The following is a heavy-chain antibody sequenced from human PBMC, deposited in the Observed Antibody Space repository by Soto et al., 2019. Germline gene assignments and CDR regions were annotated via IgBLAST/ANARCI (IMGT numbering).Heavy chain of an antibody. CDR3: ASRKGYGFAFDI. CDR1: GYTFTSDY. J-gene: IGHJ3*02. Sequence: QVQQVQSGTEVKKPGASVKVSCKASGYTFTSDYMHWVRQAPGQGLEWMGVVNPSVGSTTNAQKFQGRVSMTRDTSTSTVYMELSSLRSEDTAMYYCASRKGYGFAFDIWGQGTLVTVSS. CDR2: VNPSVGST. V-gene: IGHV1-46*03. D-gene: IGHD4-17*01.